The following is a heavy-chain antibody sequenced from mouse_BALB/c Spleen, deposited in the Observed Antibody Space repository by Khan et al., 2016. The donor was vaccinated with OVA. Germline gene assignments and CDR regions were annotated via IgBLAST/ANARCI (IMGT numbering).Heavy chain of an antibody. V-gene: IGHV2-9*02. CDR1: GFSLTSYG. J-gene: IGHJ2*01. Sequence: QVQLKQSGPGLVAPSQCLSITCTVSGFSLTSYGVHWVRQPPGKGLEWLGVIWAGGSTNYNSALISSLSISKHNSKSQVYLKMNSLQADDRAMCDCARLEDKWGQGTTLTVSS. CDR2: IWAGGST. CDR3: ARLEDK.